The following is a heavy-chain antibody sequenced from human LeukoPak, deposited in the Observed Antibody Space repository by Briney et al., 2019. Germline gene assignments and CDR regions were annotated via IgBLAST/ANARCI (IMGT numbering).Heavy chain of an antibody. V-gene: IGHV1-2*02. Sequence: EASVKVSCKASGYTFTGYYMHWVRQAPGQGLEWMGWINPNSGGTNYAQKFQGRVTMTRDTSISTAYMELSRLRSDDTAVYYCARDSSGRWLFDYWGQGTLVIVSS. CDR3: ARDSSGRWLFDY. CDR1: GYTFTGYY. D-gene: IGHD6-19*01. J-gene: IGHJ4*02. CDR2: INPNSGGT.